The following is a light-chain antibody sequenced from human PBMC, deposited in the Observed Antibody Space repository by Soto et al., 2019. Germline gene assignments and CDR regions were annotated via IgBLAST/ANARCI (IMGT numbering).Light chain of an antibody. CDR3: QQYYSTPFT. CDR2: WAS. V-gene: IGKV4-1*01. CDR1: QSVLYSSNNENY. Sequence: DIVMTQSPDSLAVSLGERATINCKSSQSVLYSSNNENYLAWYQQKPGQPLKLLIYWASTRESGVPDRFSGSGSGTDFTLTISSLQAEDVAVYYCQQYYSTPFTFGPGTKVDIK. J-gene: IGKJ3*01.